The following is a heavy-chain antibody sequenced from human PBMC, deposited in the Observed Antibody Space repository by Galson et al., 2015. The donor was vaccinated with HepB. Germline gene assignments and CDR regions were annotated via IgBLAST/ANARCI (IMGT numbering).Heavy chain of an antibody. D-gene: IGHD2-2*01. CDR1: GYTFTSYG. J-gene: IGHJ6*02. CDR2: ISAYNGNT. V-gene: IGHV1-18*01. CDR3: AGSGGPAAIYYYYGMDV. Sequence: SVKVSCKASGYTFTSYGISWVRQAPGQGLEWMGWISAYNGNTNYAQKLQGRVTMTTDTSTSTAYMELRSLRSDDTAVYYCAGSGGPAAIYYYYGMDVWGQGTTVTVSS.